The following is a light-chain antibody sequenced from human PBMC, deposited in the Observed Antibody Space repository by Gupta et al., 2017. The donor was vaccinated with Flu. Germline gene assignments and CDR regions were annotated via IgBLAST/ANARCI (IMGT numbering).Light chain of an antibody. J-gene: IGKJ1*01. CDR3: QRYDSYGT. V-gene: IGKV1-5*03. CDR2: EAS. CDR1: QSISNY. Sequence: DIKSTHSPSTLSVSVGDRVTITCRASQSISNYLAWFQQKPGKVPKLLIYEASHLVSGVPSRFSGSGSGTEFTLTISSLQPDDFATYYCQRYDSYGTFGQGTKVEVK.